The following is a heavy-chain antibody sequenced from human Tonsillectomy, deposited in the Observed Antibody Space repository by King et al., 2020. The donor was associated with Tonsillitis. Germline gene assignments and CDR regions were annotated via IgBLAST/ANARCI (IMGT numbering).Heavy chain of an antibody. V-gene: IGHV1-46*01. CDR1: GYTLTSHY. J-gene: IGHJ4*02. Sequence: QLVQSGAEVKKPGASVKISCKASGYTLTSHYINWVRQAPGQGLEWMGIISPSGGSTSYPQKFQGRVTMTRDTSTRTFYMELSSLTSDDTATYYCARMPEIRCEVPGCYFDFWGQGTLVTVSS. CDR3: ARMPEIRCEVPGCYFDF. CDR2: ISPSGGST. D-gene: IGHD1-14*01.